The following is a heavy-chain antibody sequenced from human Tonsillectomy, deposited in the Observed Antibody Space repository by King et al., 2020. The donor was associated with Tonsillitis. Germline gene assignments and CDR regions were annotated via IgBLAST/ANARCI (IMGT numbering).Heavy chain of an antibody. J-gene: IGHJ2*01. CDR1: GFTVSGNY. CDR3: ARGQTGRDGYNPYWYFDL. V-gene: IGHV3-53*01. Sequence: VQLVESGGGLIQPGGSLRLSCAASGFTVSGNYMSWVRQAPGKRLDWVSAIYRGGNTYYADSVKGRFTISRASSNNTLYLQMNSLQPEDTAVYYCARGQTGRDGYNPYWYFDLWGRGTLVTVSS. D-gene: IGHD5-24*01. CDR2: IYRGGNT.